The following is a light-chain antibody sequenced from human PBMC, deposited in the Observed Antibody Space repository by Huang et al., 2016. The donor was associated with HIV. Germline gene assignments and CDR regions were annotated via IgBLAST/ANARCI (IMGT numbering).Light chain of an antibody. CDR3: QLRTDWSWT. V-gene: IGKV3-11*01. CDR2: DAS. J-gene: IGKJ1*01. CDR1: KGTRNY. Sequence: EAVLTQSPGTLSLSPGEGATLSCRASKGTRNYLAWYQQKPGQAPRLLIYDASKRATGIPARFSGSGSGTVFTLTISSLEPEDFAVYYCQLRTDWSWTFGQGTKVEIK.